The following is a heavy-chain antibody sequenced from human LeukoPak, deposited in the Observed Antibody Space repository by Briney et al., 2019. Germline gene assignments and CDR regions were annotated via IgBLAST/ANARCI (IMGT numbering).Heavy chain of an antibody. CDR3: ATGYCGGDCYSPDAFDI. J-gene: IGHJ3*02. CDR1: GFTFSSYE. CDR2: ISSSGSTI. V-gene: IGHV3-48*03. D-gene: IGHD2-21*02. Sequence: GGSLRLSCAASGFTFSSYEMNWVRQAPGKGLEWVSYISSSGSTIYYADSVKGRFTISRDNAKNSLYLQMNSLRAEDTAVYYCATGYCGGDCYSPDAFDIWGQGTMVTVSS.